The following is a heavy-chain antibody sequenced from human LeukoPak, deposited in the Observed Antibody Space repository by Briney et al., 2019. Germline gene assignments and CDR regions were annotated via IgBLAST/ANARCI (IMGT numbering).Heavy chain of an antibody. CDR1: GFTFTSSA. D-gene: IGHD3-22*01. Sequence: SVTVSCTASGFTFTSSAVQWVRQARGQRLEWIGWIVVGSGNTNYAQKFQERVTITRDMSTSTAYMELSSLRSEDTAVYYCAASPDYYDSSGYSYYFDYWGQGTLVTVSS. J-gene: IGHJ4*02. CDR3: AASPDYYDSSGYSYYFDY. V-gene: IGHV1-58*01. CDR2: IVVGSGNT.